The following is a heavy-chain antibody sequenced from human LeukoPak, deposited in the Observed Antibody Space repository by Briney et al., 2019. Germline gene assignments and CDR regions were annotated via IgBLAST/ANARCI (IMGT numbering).Heavy chain of an antibody. CDR1: GFTFSSYS. CDR3: ARLAGSVWFGELSPFDY. D-gene: IGHD3-10*01. J-gene: IGHJ4*02. Sequence: PGGSLRLSCAASGFTFSSYSMNWVRQAPGKGLEWVSYISSSSSTIYYADSVKGRFTTSRDNAKNSLYLQMNSLGAEDTAVYYCARLAGSVWFGELSPFDYWGQGTLVTVSS. CDR2: ISSSSSTI. V-gene: IGHV3-48*04.